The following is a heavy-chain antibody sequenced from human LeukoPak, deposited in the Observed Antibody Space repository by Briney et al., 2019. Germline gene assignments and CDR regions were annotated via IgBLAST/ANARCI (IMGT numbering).Heavy chain of an antibody. D-gene: IGHD3-10*01. J-gene: IGHJ3*02. CDR1: GFTFSNTW. CDR2: IKSKTDGGTT. CDR3: TTAPPYGSVKNAFDI. V-gene: IGHV3-15*01. Sequence: PGGPLRLSCAASGFTFSNTWMSWVRQAPGKGLEWVGRIKSKTDGGTTDYAAPVKGRFTISRDDSKNTLYLQMNSLKTEDTAVYYCTTAPPYGSVKNAFDIWGQGTMVTVSS.